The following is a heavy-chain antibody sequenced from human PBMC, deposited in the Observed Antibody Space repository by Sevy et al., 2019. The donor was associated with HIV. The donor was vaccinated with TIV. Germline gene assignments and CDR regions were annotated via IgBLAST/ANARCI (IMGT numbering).Heavy chain of an antibody. CDR2: FDPEDGEI. V-gene: IGHV1-24*01. CDR3: ATGREYYDENSGYFDY. Sequence: ASVKVSCKISGYRLSELSMHWVRQAPGKGLEWMGRFDPEDGEIIYAQKFQGRVTVIEDTSTDTAYMELGRLRSEDTAVYYCATGREYYDENSGYFDYWGPGTLVTVSS. CDR1: GYRLSELS. D-gene: IGHD3-22*01. J-gene: IGHJ4*02.